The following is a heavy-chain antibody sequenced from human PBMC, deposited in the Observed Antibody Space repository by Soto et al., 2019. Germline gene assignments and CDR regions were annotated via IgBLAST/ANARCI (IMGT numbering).Heavy chain of an antibody. V-gene: IGHV3-30*03. J-gene: IGHJ4*02. Sequence: QVQLVESGGGVVQPGRSLRLTCVVSGFTFSDCAMHWVRQAPGKGLEWVTVIGNDGSDEYYADSVKGRFTISRDNPENTLYLQMNSLRVEDTAVYYWVRALRGSSYYVPEDWGQGTLVTVS. CDR3: VRALRGSSYYVPED. CDR2: IGNDGSDE. D-gene: IGHD1-26*01. CDR1: GFTFSDCA.